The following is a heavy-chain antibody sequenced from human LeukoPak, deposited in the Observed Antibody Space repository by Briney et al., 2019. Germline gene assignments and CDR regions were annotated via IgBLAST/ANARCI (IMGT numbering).Heavy chain of an antibody. CDR3: ARVPLAGSGYV. Sequence: GGSLRLSCAASGFTVSSNYMSWVRQAPGKGLEWVSVIYSGGSTYYADSVTGRFTISRDNSKNTLYLQMNSLRAEDTAVYYCARVPLAGSGYVWGQGTTVTVSS. V-gene: IGHV3-66*01. CDR2: IYSGGST. J-gene: IGHJ6*02. CDR1: GFTVSSNY. D-gene: IGHD3-10*01.